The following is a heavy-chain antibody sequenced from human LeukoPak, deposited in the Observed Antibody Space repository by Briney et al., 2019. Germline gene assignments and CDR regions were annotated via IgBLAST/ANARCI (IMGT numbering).Heavy chain of an antibody. CDR2: ISANGGST. V-gene: IGHV3-64D*06. Sequence: GGPLRLSCSASGVSLSTYSMHWVRQAPGKGLEFVSAISANGGSTYYADSVKGRFTISRDNSKNTLYLQTSSLRAEDTAVYYCVRDHITIFGVVTRFDYWGQGTLVTVSS. CDR1: GVSLSTYS. D-gene: IGHD3-3*01. J-gene: IGHJ4*02. CDR3: VRDHITIFGVVTRFDY.